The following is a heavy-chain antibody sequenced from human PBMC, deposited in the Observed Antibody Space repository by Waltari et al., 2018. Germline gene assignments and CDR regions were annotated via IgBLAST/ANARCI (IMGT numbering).Heavy chain of an antibody. CDR3: ARDRNYYGSRFDY. CDR1: GFTFSSYS. J-gene: IGHJ4*02. V-gene: IGHV3-48*04. D-gene: IGHD3-10*01. CDR2: ISSSSSTI. Sequence: EVQLVESGGGLVQPGGFLRLSCAASGFTFSSYSMNWVRQAPGKGLEWVSYISSSSSTIYYADSVKGRFTISRDNAKNSLYLQMNSLRAEDTAVYYCARDRNYYGSRFDYWGQGTLVTVSS.